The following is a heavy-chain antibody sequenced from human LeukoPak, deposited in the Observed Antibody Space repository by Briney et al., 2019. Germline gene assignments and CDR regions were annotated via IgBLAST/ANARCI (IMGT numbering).Heavy chain of an antibody. CDR3: TRAITYFYGSVTYDWFDS. Sequence: GGTLRLSCAASGFTFSSYWMHWVRQTPGKGLMWVARIKSDGSTIYADSVQGRFTISRDNAKNTVYLQMNSLRVDDTAIYYCTRAITYFYGSVTYDWFDSWGQGTRVTVSS. CDR1: GFTFSSYW. J-gene: IGHJ5*01. V-gene: IGHV3-74*01. D-gene: IGHD3-10*01. CDR2: IKSDGST.